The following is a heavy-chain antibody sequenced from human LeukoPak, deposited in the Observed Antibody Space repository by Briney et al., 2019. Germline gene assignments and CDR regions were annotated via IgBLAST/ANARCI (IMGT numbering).Heavy chain of an antibody. J-gene: IGHJ4*02. Sequence: PSETLSLTCTVSGGSISSYYWSWIRQPPGKGLEWIGYIYYSGSTNYNPSLKSRVTISVDTSMNQFSLKLSSVTAADTAVYYCARDRAGYSSPIWGQGTLVTVSS. D-gene: IGHD6-13*01. CDR3: ARDRAGYSSPI. CDR2: IYYSGST. CDR1: GGSISSYY. V-gene: IGHV4-59*01.